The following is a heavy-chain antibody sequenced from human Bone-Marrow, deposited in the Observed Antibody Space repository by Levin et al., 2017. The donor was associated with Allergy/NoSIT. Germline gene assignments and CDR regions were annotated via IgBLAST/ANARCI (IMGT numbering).Heavy chain of an antibody. D-gene: IGHD2/OR15-2a*01. CDR3: VREYSKSHFDY. V-gene: IGHV4-61*01. J-gene: IGHJ4*02. CDR1: GGSVISGSYY. Sequence: SETLSLTCSVSGGSVISGSYYWSWIRQPPGKGLEWIGYVYYSGSTNYNPSLKSRVTISLDTSKNQFFLKVSSVTAADTAVYYCVREYSKSHFDYWGQGILVTVSS. CDR2: VYYSGST.